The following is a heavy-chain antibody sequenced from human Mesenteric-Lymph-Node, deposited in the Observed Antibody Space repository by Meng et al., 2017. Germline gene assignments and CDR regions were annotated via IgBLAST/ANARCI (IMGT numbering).Heavy chain of an antibody. CDR1: GYTFTNYY. V-gene: IGHV1-46*01. CDR2: INPSGGST. CDR3: ARDGSGYTSSWYIGWFDP. Sequence: ASVKVSCKASGYTFTNYYMHWVRQAPGQGLEWMGIINPSGGSTSYAQKFQGRVTMTRDTSTSTVYMELRSLRSEDTAVYYCARDGSGYTSSWYIGWFDPWGQGTLVTVSS. D-gene: IGHD6-13*01. J-gene: IGHJ5*02.